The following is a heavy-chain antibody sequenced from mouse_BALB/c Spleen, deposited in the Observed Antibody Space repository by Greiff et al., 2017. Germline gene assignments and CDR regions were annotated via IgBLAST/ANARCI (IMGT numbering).Heavy chain of an antibody. D-gene: IGHD2-14*01. CDR2: IRLKSNNYAT. Sequence: EVHLVESGGGLVQPGGSMKLSCVASGFTFSNYWMNWVRQSPEKGLEWVAEIRLKSNNYATHYAESVKGRFTISRDDSKSSVYLQMNNLRAEDTGIYYCARDYKYDGDCCALDYWGQGTTVTVSS. CDR1: GFTFSNYW. V-gene: IGHV6-6*02. J-gene: IGHJ4*01. CDR3: ARDYKYDGDCCALDY.